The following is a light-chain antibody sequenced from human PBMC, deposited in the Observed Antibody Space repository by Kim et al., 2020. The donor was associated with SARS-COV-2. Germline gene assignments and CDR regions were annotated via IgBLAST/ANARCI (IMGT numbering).Light chain of an antibody. CDR1: SSDVGTFTY. Sequence: GQSVTISCTGTSSDVGTFTYVSWYQQHPGKAPKLIVYDVSERPSGVPDRFSGSKSGNTASLTISGLQAEDEADYYCCSYAGSYTLIFGGGTKVTVL. CDR3: CSYAGSYTLI. J-gene: IGLJ2*01. CDR2: DVS. V-gene: IGLV2-11*01.